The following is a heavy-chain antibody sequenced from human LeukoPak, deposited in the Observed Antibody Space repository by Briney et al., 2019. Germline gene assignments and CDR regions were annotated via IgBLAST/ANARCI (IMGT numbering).Heavy chain of an antibody. J-gene: IGHJ4*02. CDR3: VRFSNFWSGQEDY. D-gene: IGHD3-3*01. Sequence: PGGSLRLSCAASGFTFSTYWMHWVRQAPGKGLVWVSGISSDGRSTTYAGSVKGRFTISRDNAKNTLYLQMNSLRAEDTAVYYCVRFSNFWSGQEDYWGQGSLVTVSS. V-gene: IGHV3-74*01. CDR2: ISSDGRST. CDR1: GFTFSTYW.